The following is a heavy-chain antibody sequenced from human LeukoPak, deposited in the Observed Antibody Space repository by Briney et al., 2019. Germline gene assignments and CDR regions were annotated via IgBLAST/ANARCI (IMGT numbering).Heavy chain of an antibody. D-gene: IGHD5-18*01. CDR2: INHSGST. J-gene: IGHJ4*02. V-gene: IGHV4-34*01. CDR1: GGSFSGYY. Sequence: SETLSLTCAVYGGSFSGYYWSWIRQPPGKGLEWIGEINHSGSTNYNTSLKSRVTISVDTSKNQFSLKLSSVTAADTAVYYCKYSYGYVDYWGQGTLVTVSS. CDR3: KYSYGYVDY.